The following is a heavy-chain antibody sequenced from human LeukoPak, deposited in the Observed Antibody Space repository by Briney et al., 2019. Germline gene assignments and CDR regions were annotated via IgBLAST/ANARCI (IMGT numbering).Heavy chain of an antibody. CDR3: AKEKVPAAIYYGMDV. CDR2: ISYDGSNK. Sequence: GGSLRLSCAASGFTFSSYGMHWVRQAPGKGLEWVAVISYDGSNKYYADSVKGRFTISRDNSKNTLYLQMNSLRAEDTAVYYCAKEKVPAAIYYGMDVWGRGTTVTVSS. J-gene: IGHJ6*02. D-gene: IGHD2-2*01. V-gene: IGHV3-30*18. CDR1: GFTFSSYG.